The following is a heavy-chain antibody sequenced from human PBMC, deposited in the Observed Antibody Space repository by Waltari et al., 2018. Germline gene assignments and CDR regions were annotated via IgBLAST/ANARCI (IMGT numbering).Heavy chain of an antibody. V-gene: IGHV4-34*02. Sequence: QVQLQQWGAGLLKPSETLSLTCGVSGGSFSGYYWTWIRQPPGKGLEWIGEVSHGGNTVYHPSLKSRVTVSIDTPNNQFSLRLNSVTAADTALYYCARRIGSSWYFDYWGQGALVTVSS. J-gene: IGHJ4*02. CDR1: GGSFSGYY. D-gene: IGHD6-13*01. CDR3: ARRIGSSWYFDY. CDR2: VSHGGNT.